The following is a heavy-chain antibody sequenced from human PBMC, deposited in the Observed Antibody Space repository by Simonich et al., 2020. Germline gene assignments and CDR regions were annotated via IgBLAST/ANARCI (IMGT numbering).Heavy chain of an antibody. D-gene: IGHD2-2*01. J-gene: IGHJ3*02. Sequence: QVQLVQSGAEVKKPGASVKVSCKASGYTFTGYYMHWGRQAPGQGLEWMGRSNPNSGGTTYAQKFQGRVTMTRDTSISTAYMELSRLRSDDTAVYYCARDPVVPAAIRNAFDIWGQGTMVTVSS. V-gene: IGHV1-2*02. CDR1: GYTFTGYY. CDR2: SNPNSGGT. CDR3: ARDPVVPAAIRNAFDI.